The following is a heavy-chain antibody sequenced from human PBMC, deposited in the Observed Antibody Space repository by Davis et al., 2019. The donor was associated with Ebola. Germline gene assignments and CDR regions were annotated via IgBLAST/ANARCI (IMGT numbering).Heavy chain of an antibody. J-gene: IGHJ4*02. V-gene: IGHV3-30*18. CDR3: AKGRDVVVVTAIPFDY. D-gene: IGHD2-21*02. CDR2: ISYDGSNK. Sequence: GESLKISCAASGFTFSSYGMHWVRQAPGKGLEWVAVISYDGSNKYYADSVKGRFTISRDNSKNTLYLQMNSLRAEDTAVYYCAKGRDVVVVTAIPFDYWGQGTLVTVSS. CDR1: GFTFSSYG.